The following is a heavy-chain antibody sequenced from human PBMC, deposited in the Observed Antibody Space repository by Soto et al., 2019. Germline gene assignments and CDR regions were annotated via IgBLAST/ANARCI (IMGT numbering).Heavy chain of an antibody. CDR3: AREAPTTRYYYPYYYMDV. D-gene: IGHD1-1*01. CDR2: ISAYNGNT. Sequence: ASVKVSCKASGYTFTIYGISWVRQAPGQGLEWMGWISAYNGNTNYAQKLQGRVTMTTDTSTSTAYMELRSLRSDDTAVYYCAREAPTTRYYYPYYYMDVWGKGTTVTVSS. CDR1: GYTFTIYG. V-gene: IGHV1-18*01. J-gene: IGHJ6*03.